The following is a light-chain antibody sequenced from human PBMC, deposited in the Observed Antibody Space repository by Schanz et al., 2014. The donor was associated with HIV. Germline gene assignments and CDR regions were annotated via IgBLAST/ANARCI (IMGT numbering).Light chain of an antibody. CDR3: QQFHAYPYT. V-gene: IGKV1-5*03. Sequence: DIQMTQSPSTLSASIGDGVTISCRASQYISSWLAWYQQKPGQAPSLLIYRASSLEGGVPSRFSGGGSGTEFTLTITSLQPEDFANYHCQQFHAYPYTFGQGTKLEIK. CDR2: RAS. J-gene: IGKJ2*01. CDR1: QYISSW.